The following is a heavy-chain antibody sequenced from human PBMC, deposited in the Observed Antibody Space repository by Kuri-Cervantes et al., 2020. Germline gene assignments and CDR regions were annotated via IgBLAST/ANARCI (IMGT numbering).Heavy chain of an antibody. V-gene: IGHV3-20*04. J-gene: IGHJ2*01. Sequence: GASLKTSCAASGFTFDDYGMSWVRQAPGKGLEWVSGINWNGGSTGYADSVKGRFTISRDNAKNSLYLQMNSMRAEDTALYYCAKGGSSSSWENWYFDLWGRGTLVTVSS. CDR3: AKGGSSSSWENWYFDL. CDR2: INWNGGST. D-gene: IGHD6-13*01. CDR1: GFTFDDYG.